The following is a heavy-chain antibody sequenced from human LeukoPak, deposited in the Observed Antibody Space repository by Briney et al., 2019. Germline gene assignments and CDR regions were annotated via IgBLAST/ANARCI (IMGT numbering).Heavy chain of an antibody. CDR3: ARLRYGAAARLNYFDY. D-gene: IGHD6-6*01. CDR2: IYPGDSDT. CDR1: GYSFTTYW. V-gene: IGHV5-51*01. Sequence: GESLKISCKGSGYSFTTYWIGWVRQMPGKGLEWMGIIYPGDSDTRYSPSFQGQVTISADKSISTAYLQWSSLKASDTAMYYCARLRYGAAARLNYFDYWGQGPLVTVSS. J-gene: IGHJ4*02.